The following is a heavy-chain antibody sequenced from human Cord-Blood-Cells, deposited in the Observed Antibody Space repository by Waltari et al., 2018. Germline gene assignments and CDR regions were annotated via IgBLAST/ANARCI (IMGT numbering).Heavy chain of an antibody. CDR2: INHSGRT. Sequence: QVQLQQWGAGLLKPSETLSLTCAVYGGSFSGYYWSWIRQPPGKGLEWIGEINHSGRTNYNPSLKSRVTISVDTSKNQFSLKLSSVTAADTAVYYCAREGGLAAAGTDYWGQGTLVTVSS. D-gene: IGHD6-13*01. CDR1: GGSFSGYY. CDR3: AREGGLAAAGTDY. V-gene: IGHV4-34*01. J-gene: IGHJ4*02.